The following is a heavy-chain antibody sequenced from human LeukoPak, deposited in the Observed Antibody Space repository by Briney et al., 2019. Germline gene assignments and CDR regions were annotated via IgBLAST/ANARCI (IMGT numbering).Heavy chain of an antibody. CDR1: GFTFSSYA. D-gene: IGHD3-10*01. J-gene: IGHJ4*02. Sequence: PGGSLRLSCAASGFTFSSYAMSWVRQAPGKGLEWVSAISGSGGSTYYAGSVKGRFTISRDNSKNTLYLQMNSLRAEDTAVYYCARILWFRGRTFDYWGQGTLVTVSS. CDR2: ISGSGGST. CDR3: ARILWFRGRTFDY. V-gene: IGHV3-23*01.